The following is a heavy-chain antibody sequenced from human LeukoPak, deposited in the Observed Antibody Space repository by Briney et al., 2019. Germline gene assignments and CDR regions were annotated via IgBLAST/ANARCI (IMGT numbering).Heavy chain of an antibody. Sequence: ASETLSLTCTVSGGSISSYYWSWIRQPPGKGLEWIGEINHSGSTNYNPSLKSRVTISVDTSKNQFSLKLSSVTAADTAVYYCARDKYYYGSGSHTVFDPWGQGTLVTVSS. D-gene: IGHD3-10*01. CDR2: INHSGST. CDR3: ARDKYYYGSGSHTVFDP. J-gene: IGHJ5*02. V-gene: IGHV4-34*01. CDR1: GGSISSYY.